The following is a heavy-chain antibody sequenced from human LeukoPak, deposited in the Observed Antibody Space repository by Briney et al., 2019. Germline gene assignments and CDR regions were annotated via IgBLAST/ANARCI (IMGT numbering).Heavy chain of an antibody. CDR2: IYYSGIT. CDR3: ARVDFWSGSPSAFDY. D-gene: IGHD3-3*01. CDR1: GGSISSYY. V-gene: IGHV4-59*01. Sequence: SETLSLTCTVSGGSISSYYWSWIRQFPGKGLEWIGYIYYSGITKYNPSLKSRVIISMDTSKNQFSLKLSSVTAADTAIYYCARVDFWSGSPSAFDYWGQGTLVTVSS. J-gene: IGHJ4*02.